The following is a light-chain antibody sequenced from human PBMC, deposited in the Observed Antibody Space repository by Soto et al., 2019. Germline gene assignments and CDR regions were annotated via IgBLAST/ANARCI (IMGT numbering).Light chain of an antibody. CDR1: SCDVGDYNY. CDR2: EVS. J-gene: IGLJ2*01. V-gene: IGLV2-11*01. CDR3: CSYAGTYTVV. Sequence: QSALTQPRSVSGSPGQSVTISCTGTSCDVGDYNYVSWYQQHPGKAPKFIIYEVSKRPSGVPDRFSGSKSGNTASLTISGLQAEDEADYYCCSYAGTYTVVFGGGTKLTVL.